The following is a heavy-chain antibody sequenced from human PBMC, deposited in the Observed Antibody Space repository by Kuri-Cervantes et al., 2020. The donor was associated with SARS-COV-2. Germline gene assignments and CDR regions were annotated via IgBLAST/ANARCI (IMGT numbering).Heavy chain of an antibody. CDR3: ARDLGPSGFDY. CDR1: GGSISSGSYF. Sequence: GSLRLSCTVSGGSISSGSYFWSWIRQPPGKGLEWIGEINHSGSTNYNPSLKSRVTISVDTSKNQFSLKLSSVTAADTAVYYCARDLGPSGFDYWGQGTLVTVSS. CDR2: INHSGST. J-gene: IGHJ4*02. V-gene: IGHV4-39*07. D-gene: IGHD3-10*01.